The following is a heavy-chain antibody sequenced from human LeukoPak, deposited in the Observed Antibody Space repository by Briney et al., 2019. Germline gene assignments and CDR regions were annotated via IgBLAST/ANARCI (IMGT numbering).Heavy chain of an antibody. Sequence: SETLSLTCAVYGGSFSGHYWTWIRQPPGQGLEWIGEINHSGSSNYNPSLKSRVTISVDTSKIQFSLKLSSLTAADTAVSYCASGCAVDTAMLDVDDWGQGSMVTVSS. J-gene: IGHJ4*03. D-gene: IGHD5-18*01. V-gene: IGHV4-34*01. CDR2: INHSGSS. CDR1: GGSFSGHY. CDR3: ASGCAVDTAMLDVDD.